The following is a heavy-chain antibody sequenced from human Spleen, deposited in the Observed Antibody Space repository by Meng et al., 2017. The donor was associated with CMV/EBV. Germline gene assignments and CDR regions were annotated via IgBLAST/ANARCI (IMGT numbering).Heavy chain of an antibody. D-gene: IGHD4-17*01. Sequence: ASVKVSCKASGGTFSSYTISWVRQATGQGLEWMGWMNPNSGNTNYAQKFEARVTMTTDTSTNMAYMELRSLRSDDTAVYYCARSPESVTTRYYYGMDVWGQGTTVTVSS. CDR1: GGTFSSYT. CDR3: ARSPESVTTRYYYGMDV. V-gene: IGHV1-18*01. J-gene: IGHJ6*02. CDR2: MNPNSGNT.